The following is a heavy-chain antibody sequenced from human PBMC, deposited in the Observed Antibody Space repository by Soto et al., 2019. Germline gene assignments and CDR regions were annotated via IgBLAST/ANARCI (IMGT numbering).Heavy chain of an antibody. V-gene: IGHV1-2*04. CDR1: GYTFTGYY. D-gene: IGHD3-3*01. Sequence: GASVKVSCKASGYTFTGYYMHWVRQAPGQGLEWMGWINPNSGGTNYAQKFQGWVTMTRDTSISTAYMELSRLRSDDTAVYYCARGYDFWSGYPPNWFDPWGQGTLVTVSS. J-gene: IGHJ5*02. CDR2: INPNSGGT. CDR3: ARGYDFWSGYPPNWFDP.